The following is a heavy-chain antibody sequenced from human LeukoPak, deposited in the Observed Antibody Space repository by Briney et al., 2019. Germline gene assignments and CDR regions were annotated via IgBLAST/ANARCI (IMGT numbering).Heavy chain of an antibody. CDR1: GFTFSRYW. D-gene: IGHD1-1*01. CDR2: IDTDGSDT. Sequence: GGSLRLSCAASGFTFSRYWMHWVRQAPGKGLVWVSRIDTDGSDTSYADSVKGRFTISRDNAKNTLYLQLNSLRGEDTAVYYCARDRYPSAREFDYWGQGTLVAVSS. J-gene: IGHJ4*02. V-gene: IGHV3-74*01. CDR3: ARDRYPSAREFDY.